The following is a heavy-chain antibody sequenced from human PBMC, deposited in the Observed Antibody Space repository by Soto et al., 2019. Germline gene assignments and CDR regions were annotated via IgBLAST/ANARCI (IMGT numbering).Heavy chain of an antibody. V-gene: IGHV4-38-2*02. CDR2: ISHTGTT. CDR3: ARVTMVIRDSDHFGVDV. Sequence: SETLSLTCLVSGFPISSPYSWGWIRQPPGKGLEWIGSISHTGTTSYSPSLTSRVSISVDTSKNQDSLKLTSVTAADTAVYFCARVTMVIRDSDHFGVDVWGHGTTVTV. CDR1: GFPISSPYS. D-gene: IGHD4-17*01. J-gene: IGHJ6*02.